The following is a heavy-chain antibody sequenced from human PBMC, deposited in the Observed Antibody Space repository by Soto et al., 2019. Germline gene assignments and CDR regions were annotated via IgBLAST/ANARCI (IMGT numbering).Heavy chain of an antibody. D-gene: IGHD2-2*01. CDR3: ARDRLVPAAIEYYYYGMDV. V-gene: IGHV1-18*01. CDR2: ISAYNGNT. CDR1: GYTFTSYG. Sequence: GASVKVSCKASGYTFTSYGISWVRQAPGQGLEWMGWISAYNGNTNYAQKLQGRVTMTTDTSTSTAYMELRSLRSDDTAVYYCARDRLVPAAIEYYYYGMDVWGQGTTVTVSS. J-gene: IGHJ6*02.